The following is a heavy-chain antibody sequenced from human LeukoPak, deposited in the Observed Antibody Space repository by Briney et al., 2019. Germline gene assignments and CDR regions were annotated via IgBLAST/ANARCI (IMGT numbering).Heavy chain of an antibody. CDR1: GYTLTELS. J-gene: IGHJ3*02. Sequence: AASVKVSCKVSGYTLTELSMHWVRQAPGKGLEWMGGFDPEDGETIYAQKFQGRVTMTEDTSTDTAYMELSSLRSEDTAVYYCATARLFAPAANAFDIWGQGTMVTVSS. CDR2: FDPEDGET. D-gene: IGHD2-2*01. CDR3: ATARLFAPAANAFDI. V-gene: IGHV1-24*01.